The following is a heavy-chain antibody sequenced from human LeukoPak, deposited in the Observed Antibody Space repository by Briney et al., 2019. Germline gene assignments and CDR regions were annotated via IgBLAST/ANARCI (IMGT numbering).Heavy chain of an antibody. V-gene: IGHV3-74*01. CDR2: INSDGSST. CDR3: VRDLGIAVAPGY. D-gene: IGHD6-19*01. CDR1: GFTFSRNW. J-gene: IGHJ4*02. Sequence: GGSLRLSCAASGFTFSRNWMHWVRQAPGKGLMWVSRINSDGSSTNYADSVKGRFTISRDNAKNTLHLQMNSLRAEDTAVCYCVRDLGIAVAPGYWGQGTLVTVSS.